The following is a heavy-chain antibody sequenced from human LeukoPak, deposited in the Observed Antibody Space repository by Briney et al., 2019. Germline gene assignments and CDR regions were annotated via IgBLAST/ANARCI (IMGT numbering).Heavy chain of an antibody. V-gene: IGHV4-59*01. J-gene: IGHJ3*02. CDR1: GGSISSYY. D-gene: IGHD5-24*01. CDR3: ARRSRGGYKIWAFDI. CDR2: IYYSGST. Sequence: SETLSLTCTVSGGSISSYYWSWIRQPPGKGLEWIGYIYYSGSTNYNPSLKSRVTISVDTSKNQFSLKLSSVTAADTAVYYCARRSRGGYKIWAFDIWGQGTMVTVSS.